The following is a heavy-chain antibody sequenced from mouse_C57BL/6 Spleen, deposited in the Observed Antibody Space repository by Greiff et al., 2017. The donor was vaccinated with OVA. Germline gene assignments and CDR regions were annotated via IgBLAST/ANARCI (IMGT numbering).Heavy chain of an antibody. J-gene: IGHJ4*01. CDR2: INPSTGGT. CDR1: GYSFTGYY. D-gene: IGHD1-1*01. CDR3: ALSSYGNAMDY. V-gene: IGHV1-42*01. Sequence: EVQLQQSGPELVKPGASVKISCTASGYSFTGYYMNWVKQSPEKSLEWIGEINPSTGGTTYNQKFKAKATLTVDKSSSTAYMQLKSLTSEDSAVYYCALSSYGNAMDYWGQGTSVTVSS.